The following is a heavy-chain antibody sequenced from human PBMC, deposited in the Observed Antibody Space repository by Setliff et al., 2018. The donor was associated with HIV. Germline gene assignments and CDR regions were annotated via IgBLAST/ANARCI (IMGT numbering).Heavy chain of an antibody. D-gene: IGHD3-3*02. CDR1: GFTFSSYA. J-gene: IGHJ4*02. CDR3: TAFKAGL. Sequence: GGSLRLSCAASGFTFSSYAMSWVRQAPGKGLEWVSAISGSGGSTYYADSVKGRFTVSRDDSKNTAYLQMDSLKTEDTAVYYCTAFKAGLWGQGTLVTVSS. CDR2: ISGSGGST. V-gene: IGHV3-23*01.